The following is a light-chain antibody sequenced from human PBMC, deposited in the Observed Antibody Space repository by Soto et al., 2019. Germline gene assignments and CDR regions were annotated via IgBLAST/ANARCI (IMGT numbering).Light chain of an antibody. CDR3: QQYNNWPPMYT. Sequence: EIVMTQSPATLSVSPGARATLSCRASQSVSSNLAWYQQKPGQAPRLLIYGASTRATGIPARFSGSGSGIEFTLTISSLQSEDFAVYYCQQYNNWPPMYTFGQGTKLEIK. CDR1: QSVSSN. J-gene: IGKJ2*01. V-gene: IGKV3-15*01. CDR2: GAS.